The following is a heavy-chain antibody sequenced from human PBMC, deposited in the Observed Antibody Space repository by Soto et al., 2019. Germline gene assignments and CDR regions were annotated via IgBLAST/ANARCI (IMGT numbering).Heavy chain of an antibody. CDR2: IYYSGST. Sequence: PSETLSLTCTVSGGSISSGGYYWSWIRQHPGKGLEWIGYIYYSGSTNYNPSLKSRVTISVDTSQNQFSLKLTSVTAADTAVYYCAREPTNNWFDPWGQGTLVTVSS. J-gene: IGHJ5*02. CDR1: GGSISSGGYY. V-gene: IGHV4-61*08. CDR3: AREPTNNWFDP.